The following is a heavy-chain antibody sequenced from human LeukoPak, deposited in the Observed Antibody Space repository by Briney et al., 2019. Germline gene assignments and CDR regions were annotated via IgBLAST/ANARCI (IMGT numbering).Heavy chain of an antibody. J-gene: IGHJ4*02. V-gene: IGHV3-15*01. CDR2: IKSKTDGGTT. CDR3: TTDSSGYYEGYFDF. D-gene: IGHD3-22*01. Sequence: GGSLRLSCAASGFTFSNAWMGWVRQAPGKGLEWVGRIKSKTDGGTTVYAAPVKGRFTISRDDSKNTLYLQMNSLKTEDTAVYYCTTDSSGYYEGYFDFGRQGTRLTVSS. CDR1: GFTFSNAW.